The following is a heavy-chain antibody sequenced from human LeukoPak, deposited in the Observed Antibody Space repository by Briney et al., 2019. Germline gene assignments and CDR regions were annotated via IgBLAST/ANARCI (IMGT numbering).Heavy chain of an antibody. CDR3: ARNLECRKYSSSSCYYYYMDV. V-gene: IGHV1-69*13. D-gene: IGHD6-6*01. J-gene: IGHJ6*03. CDR1: AGTFSSYA. Sequence: SVKVSCKASAGTFSSYAISWVRQAPGQGLERMGGIIPIFGTANYAQKFQGRVTITADESTSTAYMELSSLRSEDTAVYYCARNLECRKYSSSSCYYYYMDVWGKGTTVTVSS. CDR2: IIPIFGTA.